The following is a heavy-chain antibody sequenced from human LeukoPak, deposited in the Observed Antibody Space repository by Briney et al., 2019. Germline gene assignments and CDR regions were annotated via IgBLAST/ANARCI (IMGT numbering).Heavy chain of an antibody. CDR3: AREGVAGRGYYYYMDV. V-gene: IGHV3-7*01. Sequence: GGSLRLSCAASGFTFSSYWMSWVRQAPGKGLEWVANIKQDGSEKYYVDSVKGRFTISRDNAKNSLYLQMNSLRAEDTAVYYCAREGVAGRGYYYYMDVWGKGTTVTVSS. CDR1: GFTFSSYW. CDR2: IKQDGSEK. J-gene: IGHJ6*03. D-gene: IGHD3-10*01.